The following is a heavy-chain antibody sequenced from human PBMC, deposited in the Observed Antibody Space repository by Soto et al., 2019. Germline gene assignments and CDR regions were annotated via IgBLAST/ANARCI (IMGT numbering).Heavy chain of an antibody. CDR2: IYYSGST. Sequence: SETLSLTCTVSGGSISSYYWSWIRQPPGKGLEWIGYIYYSGSTNYNPSLKSRVTISVDTSKNQFSLKLSSVTAADTAVYYCAGGDQFDYGGQGTLVTVSS. CDR1: GGSISSYY. CDR3: AGGDQFDY. V-gene: IGHV4-59*01. D-gene: IGHD4-17*01. J-gene: IGHJ4*02.